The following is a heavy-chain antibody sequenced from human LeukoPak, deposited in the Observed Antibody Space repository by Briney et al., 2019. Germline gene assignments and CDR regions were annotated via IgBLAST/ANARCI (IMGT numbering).Heavy chain of an antibody. CDR2: IYSNGST. J-gene: IGHJ3*02. CDR3: AKDIFTDIVVVPAAGGAFDI. CDR1: EFIVVGKY. Sequence: PGGSLRLSCAASEFIVVGKYMSWVRQAPGKGLEWVSIIYSNGSTYYADSMKGRFTISRDNLKNTLYLQMNSLRAEDTAMYYCAKDIFTDIVVVPAAGGAFDIWGQGTMVTVSS. D-gene: IGHD2-2*01. V-gene: IGHV3-66*01.